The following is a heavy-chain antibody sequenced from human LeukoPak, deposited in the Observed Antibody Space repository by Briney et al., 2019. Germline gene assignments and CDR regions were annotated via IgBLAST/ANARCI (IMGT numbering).Heavy chain of an antibody. J-gene: IGHJ6*02. Sequence: GGSLSLFCASSGFTFSSYAMHWVREARGKALVYVSAISSNGGSTYYANSVKRRFTISRDNSKNTLYLQMGSLRAEDMAVYYCARGIAVAELDVWGQGTTVTVSS. V-gene: IGHV3-64*01. D-gene: IGHD6-19*01. CDR2: ISSNGGST. CDR3: ARGIAVAELDV. CDR1: GFTFSSYA.